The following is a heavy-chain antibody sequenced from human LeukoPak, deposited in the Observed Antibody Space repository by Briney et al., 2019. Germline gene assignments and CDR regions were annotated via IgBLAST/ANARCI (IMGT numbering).Heavy chain of an antibody. J-gene: IGHJ4*02. Sequence: SETLSLTCTVSGDSINSRNYYWGWIRQPRGKGLEWIGSLYFTGSTYYNPSLKSRVTISLDTAKKQFSLKLISVTGADTAVYYCARSLQDIWSGYEAPRRPFDQWGRGTLVTVTS. CDR1: GDSINSRNYY. CDR3: ARSLQDIWSGYEAPRRPFDQ. CDR2: LYFTGST. D-gene: IGHD3-3*01. V-gene: IGHV4-39*01.